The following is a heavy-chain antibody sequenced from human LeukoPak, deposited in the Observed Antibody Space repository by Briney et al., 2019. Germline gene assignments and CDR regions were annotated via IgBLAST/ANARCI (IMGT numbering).Heavy chain of an antibody. CDR3: AKDHGVLGPTDYGDYVWVRGLSGYFDL. J-gene: IGHJ2*01. CDR2: ISGSGGST. CDR1: GFTFSSYA. Sequence: PGGSLRLSCAASGFTFSSYAMSWARQAPGKGLEWVSAISGSGGSTYYADSVKGRFTISRDNSKNTLYLQMNSLRAEDTAVYYCAKDHGVLGPTDYGDYVWVRGLSGYFDLWGRGTLVTVSS. V-gene: IGHV3-23*01. D-gene: IGHD4-17*01.